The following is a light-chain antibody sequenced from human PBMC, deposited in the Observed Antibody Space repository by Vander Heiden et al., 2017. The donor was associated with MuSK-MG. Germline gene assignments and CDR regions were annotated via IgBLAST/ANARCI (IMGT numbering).Light chain of an antibody. V-gene: IGLV2-11*01. J-gene: IGLJ2*01. CDR1: RSDVGGYNF. CDR3: CSYAGSYTLI. CDR2: DVE. Sequence: QSALTQPRSVSGSPGQSVTISCTGTRSDVGGYNFVSWYQHLPGKAPKLIIYDVEKRPSGVPDRFSGSKSGNTASLTISGVQAADEADYFCCSYAGSYTLIFGGGTELTVL.